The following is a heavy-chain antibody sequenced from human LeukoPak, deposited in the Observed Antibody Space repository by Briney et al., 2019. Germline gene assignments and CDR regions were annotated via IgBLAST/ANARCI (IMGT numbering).Heavy chain of an antibody. CDR3: ARFNGYCGGDCYPGY. V-gene: IGHV4-39*07. CDR1: GVSISSSSYY. CDR2: IYYSGST. D-gene: IGHD2-21*02. Sequence: SETLSLTCTVSGVSISSSSYYWGWIRQPPGKGLEWIGSIYYSGSTYYNPSLKSRVTISVDTSKNQFSLKLSSVTAADTAVYYCARFNGYCGGDCYPGYWGQGTLVTVSS. J-gene: IGHJ4*02.